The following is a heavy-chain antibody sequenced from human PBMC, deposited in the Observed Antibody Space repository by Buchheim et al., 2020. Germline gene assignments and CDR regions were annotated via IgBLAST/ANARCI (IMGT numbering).Heavy chain of an antibody. V-gene: IGHV3-48*02. J-gene: IGHJ4*02. CDR3: VRSYCGGDCYSTPFGY. D-gene: IGHD2-21*02. CDR2: VSARDSPI. Sequence: EMKLVESGGMLTQPGGSLRLSCAGSGFTFSSYSMSWVRQAPGKGLEWISYVSARDSPIYYADSVKGRFTISRDNAKNSLYLQMNSLTDEDTAVYYCVRSYCGGDCYSTPFGYWGQGTL. CDR1: GFTFSSYS.